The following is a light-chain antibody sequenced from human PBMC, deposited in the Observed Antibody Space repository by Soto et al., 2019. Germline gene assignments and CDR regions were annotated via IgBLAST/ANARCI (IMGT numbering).Light chain of an antibody. V-gene: IGKV3-20*01. CDR3: QQYGSSRT. CDR2: GAS. CDR1: QTVSNNY. Sequence: EIVLTQSPGTLSLSPGERATLSCRASQTVSNNYLAWYQQKPGQAPRLFIYGASTRATGIPDRFSGSGSGTDFTLTISRLGPEDFAVYYCQQYGSSRTFGQGTKVDIK. J-gene: IGKJ1*01.